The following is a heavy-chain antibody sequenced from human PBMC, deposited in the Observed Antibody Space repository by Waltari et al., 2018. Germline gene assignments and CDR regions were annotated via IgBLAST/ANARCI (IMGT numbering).Heavy chain of an antibody. CDR2: ISYSGGT. Sequence: QVQLQESGPGLVKPSQTLSLTCSVSGGSISSGSYYWSWIRQPPGKGLEWIGYISYSGGTYSNESLKSRVSISIDRSKNLFSLKLNSLTAADTAVYYCARDPYSTSSPYDAFDIWGQGTRVAVSS. CDR1: GGSISSGSYY. CDR3: ARDPYSTSSPYDAFDI. D-gene: IGHD6-6*01. J-gene: IGHJ3*02. V-gene: IGHV4-30-4*08.